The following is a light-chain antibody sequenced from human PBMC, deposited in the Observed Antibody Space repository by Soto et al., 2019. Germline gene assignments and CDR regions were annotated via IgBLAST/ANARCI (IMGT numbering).Light chain of an antibody. V-gene: IGKV1-5*03. CDR3: QQYSSSWYT. J-gene: IGKJ2*01. Sequence: DLQMTQSPSTLSASVGDRVSITCRASQSISSWLAWYQQKPGKAPKLLIYKASSLESGVPSRFSGSGSGTEFTLTISSLHPDDFATYYCQQYSSSWYTFGQGTKLEIK. CDR2: KAS. CDR1: QSISSW.